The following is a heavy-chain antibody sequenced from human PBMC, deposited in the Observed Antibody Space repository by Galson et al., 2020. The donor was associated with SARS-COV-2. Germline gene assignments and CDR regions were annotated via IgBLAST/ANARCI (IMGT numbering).Heavy chain of an antibody. D-gene: IGHD5-18*01. Sequence: SETLSLTCTVSGGSISSSSYYWGWIRQPPGKGLEWIGSIYYSGSTYYNPSLKSRVTISVDTSKNQFSLKLSSVTAADTAVYYCARRGVRYSYDSPWNCWGQGALVTVSS. CDR2: IYYSGST. V-gene: IGHV4-39*01. J-gene: IGHJ4*02. CDR3: ARRGVRYSYDSPWNC. CDR1: GGSISSSSYY.